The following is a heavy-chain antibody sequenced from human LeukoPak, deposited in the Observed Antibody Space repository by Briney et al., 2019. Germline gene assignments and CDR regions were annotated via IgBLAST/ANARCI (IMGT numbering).Heavy chain of an antibody. D-gene: IGHD3-16*01. CDR1: GYSFTTHW. CDR3: ARLEEGLTLGVAGYWFVP. J-gene: IGHJ5*02. Sequence: GESLKISCKGSGYSFTTHWIGWVRQMPGKGLEWMGIIYPDDSNARYSPSFQGQVTLSADKSINTAYLQWSSLRASDTAIYYCARLEEGLTLGVAGYWFVPWGQGTLVTVSS. CDR2: IYPDDSNA. V-gene: IGHV5-51*01.